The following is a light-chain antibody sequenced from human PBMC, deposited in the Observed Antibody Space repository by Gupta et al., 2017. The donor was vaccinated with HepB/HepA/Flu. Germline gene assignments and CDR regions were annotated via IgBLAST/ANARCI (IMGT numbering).Light chain of an antibody. CDR2: EGN. CDR1: SSNIGNNY. Sequence: QSVLTQPPSVSAALGQKVTISCSGSSSNIGNNYVSWYQQLPGTAPKPRIYEGNKRPSGITDRFSGSKSGKSATLGITVVKTGDEADYYCGTWDSRRSAAVFGGGTELTVL. J-gene: IGLJ2*01. V-gene: IGLV1-51*02. CDR3: GTWDSRRSAAV.